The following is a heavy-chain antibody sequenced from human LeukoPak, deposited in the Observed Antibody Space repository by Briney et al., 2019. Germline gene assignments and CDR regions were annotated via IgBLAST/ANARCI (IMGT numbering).Heavy chain of an antibody. J-gene: IGHJ6*02. CDR3: AKERAPVGGMDV. D-gene: IGHD1-26*01. CDR2: IKQGGNTK. CDR1: GFTPSSHW. V-gene: IGHV3-7*03. Sequence: GGSLRLSCVASGFTPSSHWMTWVRQTPGKGLEGVAHIKQGGNTKHYVGSVKGRFTISRDDAKNTLYLQMNSLRAEDTALYYCAKERAPVGGMDVWGQGTTVTVSS.